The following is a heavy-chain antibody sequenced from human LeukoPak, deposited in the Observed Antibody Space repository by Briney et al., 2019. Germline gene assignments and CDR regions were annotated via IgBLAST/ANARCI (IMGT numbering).Heavy chain of an antibody. D-gene: IGHD4-23*01. Sequence: SETPSLTPALYGGSFSGYYWSRIRQPPGTGLEGSGEINHSVITNYNPSPSSRVTISVYTSKNQFPLKLSSMTEADTALYYWAGNRGLGRDYWGQGTLVTVSS. J-gene: IGHJ4*02. V-gene: IGHV4-34*01. CDR1: GGSFSGYY. CDR2: INHSVIT. CDR3: AGNRGLGRDY.